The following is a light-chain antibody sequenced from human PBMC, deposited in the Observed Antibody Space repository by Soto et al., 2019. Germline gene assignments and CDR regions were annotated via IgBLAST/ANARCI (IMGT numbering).Light chain of an antibody. CDR3: QQYNIYPWT. J-gene: IGKJ1*01. Sequence: DIQMTQSPSTLSASVGDRVTITCRASQSASSWLAWFQQKPGKAPKLLIYRASSLESGVPSGFSGSGSGTEFTLTISSLQPDDFATYYCQQYNIYPWTFGQGTKVDIK. V-gene: IGKV1-5*03. CDR1: QSASSW. CDR2: RAS.